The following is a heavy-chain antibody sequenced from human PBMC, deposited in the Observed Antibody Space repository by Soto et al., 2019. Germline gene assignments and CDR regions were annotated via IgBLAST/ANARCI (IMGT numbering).Heavy chain of an antibody. D-gene: IGHD5-18*01. CDR2: VNAGTGNT. CDR3: ARGRQYSYGSGTLFGY. Sequence: ASVKVSCKASGYTFTSYAIHWVRQGPRQRPEWRGGVNAGTGNTKSSQKFQGRVTITRGTPASKAYMELSSLRSEDAAVYYCARGRQYSYGSGTLFGYWGQGTLVTVSS. J-gene: IGHJ4*02. CDR1: GYTFTSYA. V-gene: IGHV1-3*01.